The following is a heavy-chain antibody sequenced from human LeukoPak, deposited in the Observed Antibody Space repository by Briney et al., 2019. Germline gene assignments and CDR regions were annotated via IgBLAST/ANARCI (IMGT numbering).Heavy chain of an antibody. CDR2: IRYDGSNK. V-gene: IGHV3-30*02. Sequence: GGSLRLSCAASGFTFSSYGMHWVRQAPGKGLEWVAFIRYDGSNKYYADSVKGRFTISRDNSKNTLYLQMNSLRAEDTAVYYCARDRTMVRGVIDGDHFDYWGQGTLVTVSS. CDR1: GFTFSSYG. CDR3: ARDRTMVRGVIDGDHFDY. D-gene: IGHD3-10*01. J-gene: IGHJ4*02.